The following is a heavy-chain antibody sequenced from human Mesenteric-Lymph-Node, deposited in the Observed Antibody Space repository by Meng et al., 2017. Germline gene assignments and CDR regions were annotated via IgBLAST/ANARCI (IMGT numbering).Heavy chain of an antibody. V-gene: IGHV4-4*02. D-gene: IGHD3-22*01. CDR1: GGSISSSNW. CDR2: IYHSGST. J-gene: IGHJ3*02. CDR3: ARVITMIVVANGGDAFDI. Sequence: GSLRLSCAVSGGSISSSNWWSWVRQPPGKGLEWIGEIYHSGSTNYNPSLKSRVTISVDKSKNQFSLKLSSVTAADTAVYYCARVITMIVVANGGDAFDIWGQGTMVTVSS.